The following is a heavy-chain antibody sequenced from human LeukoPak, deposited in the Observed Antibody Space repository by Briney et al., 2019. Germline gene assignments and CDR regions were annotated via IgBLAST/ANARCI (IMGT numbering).Heavy chain of an antibody. CDR2: VNHSGST. D-gene: IGHD6-13*01. J-gene: IGHJ5*02. Sequence: SETLSLTCAVYGGSFSGYYWSWIRQPPGKGLEWIGEVNHSGSTNHNPSLKSRVTISVDTSKNQFSLKLSSVTAADTAVYYCARVAKSYSSSQRFDPWGQGTLVTVSS. CDR1: GGSFSGYY. CDR3: ARVAKSYSSSQRFDP. V-gene: IGHV4-34*01.